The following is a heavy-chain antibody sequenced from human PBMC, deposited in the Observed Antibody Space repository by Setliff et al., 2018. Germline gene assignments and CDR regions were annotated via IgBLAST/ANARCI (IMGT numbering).Heavy chain of an antibody. V-gene: IGHV4-4*08. D-gene: IGHD3-10*01. Sequence: SETLSLTCTVSGGSLSSFYWSWIRQPPGKGLEWIGSIDRTGNRYYNSPLRSRVTLPIDMSRNEFSLELRSMTAADTAMYYCARRDEYLQFREFFDFWGQGILVTVSS. CDR3: ARRDEYLQFREFFDF. CDR2: IDRTGNR. CDR1: GGSLSSFY. J-gene: IGHJ4*02.